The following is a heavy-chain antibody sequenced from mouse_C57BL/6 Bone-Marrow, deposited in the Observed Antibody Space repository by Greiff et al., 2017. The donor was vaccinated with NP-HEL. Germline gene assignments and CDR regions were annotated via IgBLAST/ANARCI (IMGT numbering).Heavy chain of an antibody. V-gene: IGHV14-2*01. D-gene: IGHD2-10*02. Sequence: VQLQQSGAELVKPGASVKLSCTASGFNINDYYMHWVKQRPEQGLEWIGRIDPEDGETKYASKFQGKAPITADTSSNTAYLQLSSLASEDTAVYCGARYGTAWFAYWGQGTLVTVSA. J-gene: IGHJ3*01. CDR2: IDPEDGET. CDR3: ARYGTAWFAY. CDR1: GFNINDYY.